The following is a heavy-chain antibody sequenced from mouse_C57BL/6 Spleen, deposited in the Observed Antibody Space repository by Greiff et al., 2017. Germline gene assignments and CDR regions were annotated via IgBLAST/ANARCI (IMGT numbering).Heavy chain of an antibody. CDR1: GYTFTSYW. D-gene: IGHD2-1*01. V-gene: IGHV1-53*01. CDR3: ARGGGNYGGSWFAY. Sequence: VQLKQPGTELVKPGASVKLSCKASGYTFTSYWMHWVKQRPGQGLEWIGNINPSNGGTNYNEKFKSKATLTVDKSSSTAYMQLSSLTSEDSAVYYCARGGGNYGGSWFAYWGQGTLVTVSA. CDR2: INPSNGGT. J-gene: IGHJ3*01.